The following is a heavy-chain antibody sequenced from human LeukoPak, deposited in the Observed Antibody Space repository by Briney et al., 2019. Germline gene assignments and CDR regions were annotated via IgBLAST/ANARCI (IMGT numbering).Heavy chain of an antibody. CDR1: GFTFSSYW. Sequence: GGSLRLSCAASGFTFSSYWMSWVRQAPGKGPEWVAHIKQDASQEDHVDSVKGRFTISGDNAKNSLYLQMNSLRAEDTAVYYCARGVVYPTWSGPHWSDYWGQGTLVTVSS. D-gene: IGHD3-3*01. CDR2: IKQDASQE. J-gene: IGHJ4*02. V-gene: IGHV3-7*01. CDR3: ARGVVYPTWSGPHWSDY.